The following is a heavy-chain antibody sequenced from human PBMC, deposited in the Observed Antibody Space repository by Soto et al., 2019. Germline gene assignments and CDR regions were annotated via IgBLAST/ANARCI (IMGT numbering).Heavy chain of an antibody. J-gene: IGHJ4*02. D-gene: IGHD6-13*01. CDR2: IFFLGST. Sequence: PSETLSLTCTVTCGSIGNSTYYWNWIRHLPGKGLEWIGYIFFLGSTNYNPSLKSRVTISVDTSKNQFSLKLRSVTAADTAVYYCARQFSPAAAEYYFDHWGQGTPVTVSS. CDR1: CGSIGNSTYY. V-gene: IGHV4-61*01. CDR3: ARQFSPAAAEYYFDH.